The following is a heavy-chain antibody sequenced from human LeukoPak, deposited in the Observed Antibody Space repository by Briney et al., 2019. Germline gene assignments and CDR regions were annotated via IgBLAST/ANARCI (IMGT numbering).Heavy chain of an antibody. CDR3: ARESGYSSSWYGDCFDP. V-gene: IGHV2-5*01. CDR2: IYWYGDK. CDR1: GFSLSTSGVG. J-gene: IGHJ5*02. Sequence: SAPTLVKPTQPLTLTCIFSGFSLSTSGVGVGWIRQPPGKALEWLTLIYWYGDKRYSPSLERRLTTTKDTSKNQVVPTKTKMDPVDTATYHCARESGYSSSWYGDCFDPWGQGTLVTVSS. D-gene: IGHD6-13*01.